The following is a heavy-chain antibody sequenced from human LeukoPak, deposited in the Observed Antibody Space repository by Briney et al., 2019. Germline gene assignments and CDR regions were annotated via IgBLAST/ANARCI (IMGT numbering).Heavy chain of an antibody. V-gene: IGHV4-59*08. CDR1: GGSISSYY. Sequence: SETLSLTCTVSGGSISSYYWSWIRQPPGKGLEWIGYIYYSGSTNYNPSLKSRVTISVDTSKNQFSLKLSSVTAADTAVYYCARHGRFYSGSDPLDYWGQGTLVTVSS. CDR2: IYYSGST. CDR3: ARHGRFYSGSDPLDY. D-gene: IGHD1-26*01. J-gene: IGHJ4*02.